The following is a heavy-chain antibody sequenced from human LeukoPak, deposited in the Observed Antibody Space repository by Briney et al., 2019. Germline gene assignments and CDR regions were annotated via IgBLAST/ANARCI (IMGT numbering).Heavy chain of an antibody. CDR3: AGEGYGDYDGDY. CDR2: ISNSGSTI. CDR1: GFTFSSYS. D-gene: IGHD4-17*01. Sequence: GGSLRLSCAASGFTFSSYSMNWVRQAPGKGLEWVSYISNSGSTIYYADSVKGRFTISRDNAKNSLYLQMNSLRAEDTAVYYCAGEGYGDYDGDYWGQGTLVTVSS. V-gene: IGHV3-48*04. J-gene: IGHJ4*02.